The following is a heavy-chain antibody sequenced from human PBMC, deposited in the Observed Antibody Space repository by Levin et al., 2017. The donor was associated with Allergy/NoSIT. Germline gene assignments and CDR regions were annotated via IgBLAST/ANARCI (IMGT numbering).Heavy chain of an antibody. CDR3: ARRYNWNDVPDY. V-gene: IGHV1-18*01. Sequence: GGSLRLSCKASGYTFTSYGISWVRQAPGQGLEWMGWISAYNGNTNYAQKLQGRVTMTTDTSTSTAYMELRSLRSDDTAVYYCARRYNWNDVPDYWGQGTLVTVSS. D-gene: IGHD1-1*01. CDR1: GYTFTSYG. J-gene: IGHJ4*02. CDR2: ISAYNGNT.